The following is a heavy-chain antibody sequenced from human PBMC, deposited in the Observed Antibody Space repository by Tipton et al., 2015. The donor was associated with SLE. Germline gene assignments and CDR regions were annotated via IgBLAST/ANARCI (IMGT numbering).Heavy chain of an antibody. J-gene: IGHJ2*01. Sequence: TLSLTCTVSGGSISSSYWGWIRQPPGKGLEWIGYIYYSGSTSYNPSLKSRVTISVDTSKNHFSLKLSSVTAADTAVYYCARLSSSDKVLMITDWYFDRWGRGTLVTVSS. CDR1: GGSISSSY. CDR2: IYYSGST. CDR3: ARLSSSDKVLMITDWYFDR. V-gene: IGHV4-59*01. D-gene: IGHD3-16*01.